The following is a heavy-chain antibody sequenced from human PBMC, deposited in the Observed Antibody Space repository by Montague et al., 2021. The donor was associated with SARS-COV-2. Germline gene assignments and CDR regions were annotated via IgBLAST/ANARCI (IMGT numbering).Heavy chain of an antibody. CDR2: IYSRGVTR. Sequence: SLRLSCAASGFTFSTYAMSWVRQAPGKGLEWVSLIYSRGVTRYYADSVKGRFTISRDYSKNTLYLQMDRLRADDTAVYYCAKQGRYCSAGNCRSFDNWGQGTLVTVSS. J-gene: IGHJ4*02. V-gene: IGHV3-23*03. CDR1: GFTFSTYA. D-gene: IGHD2-15*01. CDR3: AKQGRYCSAGNCRSFDN.